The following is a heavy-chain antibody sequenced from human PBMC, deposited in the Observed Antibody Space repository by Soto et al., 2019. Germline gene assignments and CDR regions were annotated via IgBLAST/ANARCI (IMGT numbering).Heavy chain of an antibody. V-gene: IGHV3-48*03. CDR2: TSSGSIL. Sequence: GGSLRLFCAVSGFSFSSYEMSWVRQAPGKGLEWVSYTSSGSILYYADSVKGRFTISRDTAKSSPYLQMNSLRAEDTAVYYCARVGYGGYGADYWGQGTLVTVSS. CDR3: ARVGYGGYGADY. D-gene: IGHD5-12*01. J-gene: IGHJ4*02. CDR1: GFSFSSYE.